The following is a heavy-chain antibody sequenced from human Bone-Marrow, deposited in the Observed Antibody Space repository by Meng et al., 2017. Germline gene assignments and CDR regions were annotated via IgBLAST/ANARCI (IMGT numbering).Heavy chain of an antibody. CDR2: ISSSGSTI. V-gene: IGHV3-11*04. CDR3: ARDSKTMVRGVTNDAFDI. CDR1: GFTFSDYY. Sequence: GESLKISCAASGFTFSDYYMSWIRQAPGKGLEWVSYISSSGSTIYYADSVKGRFTISRDNAKNSLYLQMNSLRAEDTAVYYCARDSKTMVRGVTNDAFDIWGQGTMVTVSS. J-gene: IGHJ3*02. D-gene: IGHD3-10*01.